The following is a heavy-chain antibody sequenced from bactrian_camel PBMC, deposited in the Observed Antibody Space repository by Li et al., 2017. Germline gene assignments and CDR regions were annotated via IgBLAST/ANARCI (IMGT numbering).Heavy chain of an antibody. V-gene: IGHV3S1*01. CDR3: SANGEGPYCEAAGLGY. CDR2: ISTRSGTV. CDR1: GITYEVNC. J-gene: IGHJ4*01. Sequence: HVQLVESGGGSGQTGGSLRLSCVASGITYEVNCLAWFRQVPGKRREGVASISTRSGTVFYADSVKGRFTISQDDSTNALYLEMNNLKPDDTALYYCSANGEGPYCEAAGLGYRGQGTQVTVS. D-gene: IGHD1*01.